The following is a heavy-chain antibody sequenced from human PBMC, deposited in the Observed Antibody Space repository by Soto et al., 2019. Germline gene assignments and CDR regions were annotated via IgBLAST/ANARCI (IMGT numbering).Heavy chain of an antibody. D-gene: IGHD3-22*01. Sequence: QVQLQESGPGLVKPSQTLSLTCTVSGGSISSGGYYWSWIRQHPGKGLEWIGYIYYSGSTYYNPSLTSRVTISVDTSKNQFSLKLSSVAAADTAVYYCARAVSGMIVVFDYWGQGTLVTVSS. CDR2: IYYSGST. J-gene: IGHJ4*02. V-gene: IGHV4-31*03. CDR1: GGSISSGGYY. CDR3: ARAVSGMIVVFDY.